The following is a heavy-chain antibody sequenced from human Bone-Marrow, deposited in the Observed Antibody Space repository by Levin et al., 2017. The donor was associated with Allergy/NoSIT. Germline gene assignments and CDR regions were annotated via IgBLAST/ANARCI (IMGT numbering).Heavy chain of an antibody. V-gene: IGHV3-23*01. Sequence: GGSLRLSCAASGFTFSSYAMSWVRQAPGKGLEWVSAISGSGGSTYYADSVKGRFTISRDNSKNTLYLQMNSLRAEDTAVYYCAKDPGGYSYGYVDYWGQGTLVTVSS. CDR2: ISGSGGST. D-gene: IGHD5-18*01. CDR1: GFTFSSYA. J-gene: IGHJ4*02. CDR3: AKDPGGYSYGYVDY.